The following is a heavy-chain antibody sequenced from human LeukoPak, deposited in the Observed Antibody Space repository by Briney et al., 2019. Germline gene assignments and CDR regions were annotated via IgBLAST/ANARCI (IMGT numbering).Heavy chain of an antibody. Sequence: GRSLRLSCAASGFTFSSYAMSWVRQAPGEGLQWVSGISGSGSGTSYTDSVRGRFTISRDNSKNTLYLQMNSLRAEDTAVYYCAKGSQYGGSGSYLGAFDIWGQGTMVTVSS. J-gene: IGHJ3*02. D-gene: IGHD3-10*01. CDR1: GFTFSSYA. V-gene: IGHV3-23*01. CDR3: AKGSQYGGSGSYLGAFDI. CDR2: ISGSGSGT.